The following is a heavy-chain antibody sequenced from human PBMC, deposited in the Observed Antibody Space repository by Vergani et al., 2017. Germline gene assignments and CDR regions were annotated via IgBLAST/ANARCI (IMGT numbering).Heavy chain of an antibody. V-gene: IGHV3-21*01. D-gene: IGHD2-2*01. Sequence: EVQLVESGGGLVKPGGSLRLSCAASGFTFSSYSMNWVRQAPGKGLEWVSSISSSSSYIYYADSVKGRFTISRDNAKNSLYLQMNSLRAEDTAVYYCARGGYCSRTSCYGYNWFDPWGQGTLVTVSS. CDR1: GFTFSSYS. J-gene: IGHJ5*02. CDR2: ISSSSSYI. CDR3: ARGGYCSRTSCYGYNWFDP.